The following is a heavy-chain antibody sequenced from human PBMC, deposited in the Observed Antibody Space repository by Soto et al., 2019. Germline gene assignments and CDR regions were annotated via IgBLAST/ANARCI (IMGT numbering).Heavy chain of an antibody. CDR2: IRGKADSYAT. Sequence: GGALRPSCAAPGFPFSGSIIHWVRPASGKGLEWAGRIRGKADSYATAYAASVKGRFTISRDDSKNTAYLQMNSLKTEDTAVYYCTRHSVEIVTTIDWGQGTLVTVSS. CDR3: TRHSVEIVTTID. J-gene: IGHJ4*02. V-gene: IGHV3-73*01. CDR1: GFPFSGSI. D-gene: IGHD5-12*01.